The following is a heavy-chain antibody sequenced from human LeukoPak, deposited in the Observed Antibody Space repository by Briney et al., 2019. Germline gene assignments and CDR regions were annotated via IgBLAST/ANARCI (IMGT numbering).Heavy chain of an antibody. CDR2: INPSGGST. CDR3: ARYPPVDYDFWSGYYYYYYGMDV. V-gene: IGHV1-46*01. J-gene: IGHJ6*02. Sequence: ASVKVSCKASGYTFTSYYMHWVRQAPGQGLEWMGIINPSGGSTSYAQKFQGRVTMTRDTSTSTVYMELSSLRSEDTAVYYCARYPPVDYDFWSGYYYYYYGMDVWGQGTTVTASS. D-gene: IGHD3-3*01. CDR1: GYTFTSYY.